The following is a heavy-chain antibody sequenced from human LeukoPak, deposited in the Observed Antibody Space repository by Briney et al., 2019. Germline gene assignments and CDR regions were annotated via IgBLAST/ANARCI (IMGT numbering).Heavy chain of an antibody. CDR3: AREGFAQIVATIGDAFDI. D-gene: IGHD5-12*01. J-gene: IGHJ3*02. Sequence: GASVKVSCKASGYTFTGYYMHWVRQAPGQGLEWMGWINPNSGGTNYAQKFQGRVTMTRDTSISTAYMELSRLRSDDTAVYYCAREGFAQIVATIGDAFDIWGQGTMVTVSS. CDR2: INPNSGGT. V-gene: IGHV1-2*02. CDR1: GYTFTGYY.